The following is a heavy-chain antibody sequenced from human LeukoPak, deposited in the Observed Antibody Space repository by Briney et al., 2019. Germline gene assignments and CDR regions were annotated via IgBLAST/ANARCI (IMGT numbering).Heavy chain of an antibody. Sequence: PGGSLRLSCAASGFTFSSYAMHWVRQAPGKGLEWVAFIRYDGSNKYYADSVKGRFTISRDNSKNTLYLQMNSLRAEDTAVYYCARAPPSGVVVAAFFDYWGQGTLVTVSS. D-gene: IGHD2-15*01. CDR2: IRYDGSNK. CDR3: ARAPPSGVVVAAFFDY. CDR1: GFTFSSYA. J-gene: IGHJ4*02. V-gene: IGHV3-30*02.